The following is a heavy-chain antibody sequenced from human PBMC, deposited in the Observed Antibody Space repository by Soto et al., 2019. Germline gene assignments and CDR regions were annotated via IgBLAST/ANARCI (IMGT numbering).Heavy chain of an antibody. D-gene: IGHD5-12*01. V-gene: IGHV1-8*01. CDR3: ARTLSGYYGY. Sequence: QVQLVQSGAEVKKPGASVRVSCKASGYPFSTYDISWVRQATGQGLEWLGWMNPNSGNTGYAQKFQGRVTMTRDTSISTAYMEMSNLRSEDTAMYYRARTLSGYYGYWGQGTLVTVSS. J-gene: IGHJ4*02. CDR1: GYPFSTYD. CDR2: MNPNSGNT.